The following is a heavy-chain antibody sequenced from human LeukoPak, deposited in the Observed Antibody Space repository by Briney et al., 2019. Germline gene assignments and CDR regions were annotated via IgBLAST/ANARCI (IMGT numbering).Heavy chain of an antibody. Sequence: GGSLRPSCAASGFSFDDYAMHWVRQAPGKGLEWVSLIGGDGDSTYYADSVKGRFTISRDNSKDSLYLQMNSLRTEDTALYYCAKDTGITPSGISGFFDFWGQGTLVTVSS. V-gene: IGHV3-43*02. D-gene: IGHD6-13*01. CDR2: IGGDGDST. CDR3: AKDTGITPSGISGFFDF. CDR1: GFSFDDYA. J-gene: IGHJ4*02.